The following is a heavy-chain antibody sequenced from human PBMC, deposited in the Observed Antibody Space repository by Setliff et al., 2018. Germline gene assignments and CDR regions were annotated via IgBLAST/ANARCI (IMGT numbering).Heavy chain of an antibody. V-gene: IGHV4-59*01. J-gene: IGHJ4*02. D-gene: IGHD6-19*01. CDR3: ARVGSGWHYFDY. CDR2: LYYSGST. CDR1: GGSISSDS. Sequence: PSETLSLTCTVSGGSISSDSWSWIRQPPGKGLEWIGYLYYSGSTNYNPSLKSRVTISVDTSKNQFSLKLSSVTAADTAVYYCARVGSGWHYFDYWGQGTLVTVSS.